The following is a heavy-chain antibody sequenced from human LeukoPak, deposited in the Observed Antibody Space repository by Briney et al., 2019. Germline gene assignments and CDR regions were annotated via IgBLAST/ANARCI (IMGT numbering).Heavy chain of an antibody. CDR1: GGSISSGGYY. Sequence: PSETLSLTCTVSGGSISSGGYYWSWIRQHPGKGLEWIGYIYYSESTYYNLSLKSRVTISVDTSKNQFSLKLGSVTAADTAVYYCARSPYSSSWYYFDYWGQGTLVTVSS. J-gene: IGHJ4*02. CDR2: IYYSEST. V-gene: IGHV4-31*03. D-gene: IGHD6-13*01. CDR3: ARSPYSSSWYYFDY.